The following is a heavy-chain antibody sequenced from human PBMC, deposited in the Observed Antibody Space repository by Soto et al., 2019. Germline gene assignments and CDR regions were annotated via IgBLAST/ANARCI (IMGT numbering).Heavy chain of an antibody. CDR3: ARGPRDGYYTFDY. CDR2: IIPIFGTA. D-gene: IGHD4-17*01. J-gene: IGHJ4*02. CDR1: GGTFSSYA. Sequence: ASVKVSCKASGGTFSSYAISWVRQAPGQGLEWMGGIIPIFGTANYAQKFQGRVTITADASTSTAYMELSSLRSEDTAVYYCARGPRDGYYTFDYWGQGTLVTVSS. V-gene: IGHV1-69*13.